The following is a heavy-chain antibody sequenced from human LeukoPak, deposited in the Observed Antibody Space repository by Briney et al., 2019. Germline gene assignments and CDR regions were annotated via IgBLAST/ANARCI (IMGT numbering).Heavy chain of an antibody. J-gene: IGHJ5*02. D-gene: IGHD6-13*01. CDR2: INPNSGGT. V-gene: IGHV1-2*02. CDR3: ARDRGSSWPPDWLDP. Sequence: ASVKVSCKASGYTFTGYYMHWVRQAPGQGLEWMGWINPNSGGTNYAQKFQGRVTMTRDTSISTAYMELSRLRSDDTAVYYCARDRGSSWPPDWLDPWGQGTLVTVSS. CDR1: GYTFTGYY.